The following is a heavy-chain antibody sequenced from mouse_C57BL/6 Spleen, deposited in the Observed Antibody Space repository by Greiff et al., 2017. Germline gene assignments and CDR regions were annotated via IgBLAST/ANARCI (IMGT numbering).Heavy chain of an antibody. CDR1: GYTFTSYW. CDR3: ARESACYYGFFDY. D-gene: IGHD1-1*01. V-gene: IGHV1-55*01. Sequence: VQLQQPGAELVKPGASVKMSCKASGYTFTSYWITWVKQRPGQGLEWIGDIYPGSGSTNYNEKFKSKATLTVDTSSSTAYMQLSSLTSEDSAVYYGARESACYYGFFDYWGQGTTRTVSS. J-gene: IGHJ2*01. CDR2: IYPGSGST.